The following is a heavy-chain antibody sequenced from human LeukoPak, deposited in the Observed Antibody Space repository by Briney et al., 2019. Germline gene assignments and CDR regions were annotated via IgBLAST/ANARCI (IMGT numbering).Heavy chain of an antibody. CDR2: INHSGST. Sequence: SETLSLTCAVYGGSFSGYYWSWIRQPPGKGLEWIGEINHSGSTNYNPSLKSRVTISVDTSKNQFSLKLSSVTAADTAVYYCARGGGITMVRGLDYWGQGTLVTVSS. J-gene: IGHJ4*02. CDR1: GGSFSGYY. V-gene: IGHV4-34*01. CDR3: ARGGGITMVRGLDY. D-gene: IGHD3-10*01.